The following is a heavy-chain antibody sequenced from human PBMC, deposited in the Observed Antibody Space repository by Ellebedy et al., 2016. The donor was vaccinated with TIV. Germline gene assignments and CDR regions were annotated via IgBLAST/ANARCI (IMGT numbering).Heavy chain of an antibody. V-gene: IGHV3-48*01. D-gene: IGHD5-18*01. J-gene: IGHJ4*02. Sequence: GESLKISCAASGFSLGPYSMNWVRQAPGKGLEWLSYITSASNTIYYADSVKGRFTVSRDNAKDSVYLQMTSLRVEDTAVFYCARDTAMNYWGLGTLVTVSS. CDR3: ARDTAMNY. CDR2: ITSASNTI. CDR1: GFSLGPYS.